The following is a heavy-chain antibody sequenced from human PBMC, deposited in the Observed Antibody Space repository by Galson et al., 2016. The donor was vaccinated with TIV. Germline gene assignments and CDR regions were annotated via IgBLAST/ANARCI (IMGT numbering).Heavy chain of an antibody. CDR2: IFPDDSDT. CDR3: ARHFRDSDSSGYHYFDS. J-gene: IGHJ4*02. Sequence: QSGAEVKKSGESLKISCKGSGYRFSSYWIGWVRQRPGKGLEWLGIIFPDDSDTRYSPSLEGQVTFSADKSIRTAYLQWSSLKASDTAIYYCARHFRDSDSSGYHYFDSWGQGTMVTVSS. CDR1: GYRFSSYW. V-gene: IGHV5-51*01. D-gene: IGHD3-22*01.